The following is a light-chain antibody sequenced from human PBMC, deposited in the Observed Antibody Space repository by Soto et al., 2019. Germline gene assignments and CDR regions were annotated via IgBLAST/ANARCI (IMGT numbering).Light chain of an antibody. CDR1: NIGSKS. J-gene: IGLJ3*02. V-gene: IGLV3-21*02. CDR3: QVWDISSDHGV. CDR2: DDT. Sequence: SYDLTQSPSVSVAPGQTARITCGGNNIGSKSVHWYQQKPGQAPVVVVYDDTDRPSGIPERFSGSNSGNTATLTISGVEVGDEADYYCQVWDISSDHGVFGGGTKLTVL.